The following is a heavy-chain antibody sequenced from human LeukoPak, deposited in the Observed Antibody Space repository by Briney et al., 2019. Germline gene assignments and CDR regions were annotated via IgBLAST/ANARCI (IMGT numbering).Heavy chain of an antibody. V-gene: IGHV3-53*01. D-gene: IGHD1-1*01. CDR1: GFTVSNNY. Sequence: PGGSLRLSCAASGFTVSNNYMTWVRQAPGKGLEWVSIIFAGVGTYYADSVRGRFTISSDNSKNTLYLQMNSLEAEDAAVYYCARGDRGTGQHFDYWGQGTLVTVS. CDR2: IFAGVGT. J-gene: IGHJ4*02. CDR3: ARGDRGTGQHFDY.